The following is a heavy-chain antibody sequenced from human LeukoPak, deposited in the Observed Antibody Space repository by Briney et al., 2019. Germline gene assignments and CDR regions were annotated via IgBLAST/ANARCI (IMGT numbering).Heavy chain of an antibody. CDR2: IKSRDDGGTT. Sequence: GGSLRLSCAASGFAVKNTWMSWARQAPGKGLEWVGRIKSRDDGGTTEFAATVKGRFTISRDDSKNTLSLQMNSLKFEDAAVYYCTTYNSRDAFDMWGRGTMVTVSP. CDR1: GFAVKNTW. CDR3: TTYNSRDAFDM. D-gene: IGHD2/OR15-2a*01. V-gene: IGHV3-15*01. J-gene: IGHJ3*02.